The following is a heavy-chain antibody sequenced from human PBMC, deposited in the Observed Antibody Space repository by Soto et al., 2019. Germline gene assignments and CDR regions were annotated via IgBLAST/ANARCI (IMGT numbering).Heavy chain of an antibody. J-gene: IGHJ4*02. D-gene: IGHD5-18*01. CDR3: ASNSYGYIFYDS. CDR1: GGSISSGDNY. Sequence: QVQLQESGPGLVKPSQTLSLTCTVSGGSISSGDNYWSWIRQPPGKGLEWIGHIYYSGSTYYNPSLKSRVTISVDTAKNQFSLKLNSVTAADTAVYYCASNSYGYIFYDSWGQGTLVTVSS. CDR2: IYYSGST. V-gene: IGHV4-30-4*01.